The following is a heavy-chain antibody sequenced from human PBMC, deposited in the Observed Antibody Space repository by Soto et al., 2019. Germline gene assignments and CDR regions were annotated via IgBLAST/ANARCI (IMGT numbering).Heavy chain of an antibody. CDR2: INHSGST. Sequence: SETLSLTCAVYGGSFSGYYWSWIRQPPGKGLEWIGEINHSGSTNYNPSLKSRVTISVDTSKNQFSLKLSSVTAADTAVYYCARGFAAAGTREVFDDWGQGTLVTVSS. V-gene: IGHV4-34*01. D-gene: IGHD6-13*01. CDR3: ARGFAAAGTREVFDD. J-gene: IGHJ4*02. CDR1: GGSFSGYY.